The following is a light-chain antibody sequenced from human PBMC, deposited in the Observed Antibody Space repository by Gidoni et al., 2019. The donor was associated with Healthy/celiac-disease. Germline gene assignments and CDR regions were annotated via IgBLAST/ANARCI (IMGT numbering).Light chain of an antibody. J-gene: IGLJ1*01. CDR1: TSDVGGDNN. Sequence: QSALTLPAPLSGSPGPPSTIAYTGTTSDVGGDNNVSWYQQHPGKAPKLMIYDVSNRPSGVSNRFSGSKSGNTASLTISGLQAEDEADYYCSSYTSSSTLVFGTGTKVTVL. V-gene: IGLV2-14*01. CDR2: DVS. CDR3: SSYTSSSTLV.